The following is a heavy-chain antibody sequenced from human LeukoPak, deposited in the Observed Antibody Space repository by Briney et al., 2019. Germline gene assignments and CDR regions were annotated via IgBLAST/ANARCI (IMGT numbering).Heavy chain of an antibody. D-gene: IGHD3-3*01. J-gene: IGHJ4*02. CDR1: GVSISAYY. CDR2: IYPGESIYASENT. CDR3: ARARLRFLEWLFDY. Sequence: SETLSLTCSVSGVSISAYYWSWIRQPAGKGLEWIGRIYPGESIYASENTNYNPSLKSRVSISVDTSKNQFSLKLSSVTAADTAVYYCARARLRFLEWLFDYWGQGTLVTVSS. V-gene: IGHV4-4*07.